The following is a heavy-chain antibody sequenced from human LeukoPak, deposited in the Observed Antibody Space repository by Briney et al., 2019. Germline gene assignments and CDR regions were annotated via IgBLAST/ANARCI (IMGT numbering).Heavy chain of an antibody. D-gene: IGHD3-3*01. J-gene: IGHJ5*02. CDR3: ARGDFWSGYDNWFDP. CDR1: GGSFSGYY. V-gene: IGHV4-34*01. CDR2: INHSGST. Sequence: SETLSLTCAVYGGSFSGYYWSWIRQPPGKGLEWIGEINHSGSTYYNPSLKSRVTISVDTSKNQFSLKLSSVTAADTAVYYCARGDFWSGYDNWFDPWGQGTLVTVSS.